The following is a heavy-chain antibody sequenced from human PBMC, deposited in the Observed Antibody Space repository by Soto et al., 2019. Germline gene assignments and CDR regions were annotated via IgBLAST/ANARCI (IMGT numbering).Heavy chain of an antibody. Sequence: QVQLQESGPGLVKPSETLSLTCTVSGGSISSYYWSWIRQPPGKGLEWIGYIYYSGSTNYNPSLKSRVTISVDTSKNQFSLKLSSVTAAGTAVYYCARERIVGATRGIDYWGQGTLVTVSS. V-gene: IGHV4-59*01. CDR1: GGSISSYY. D-gene: IGHD1-26*01. CDR2: IYYSGST. J-gene: IGHJ4*02. CDR3: ARERIVGATRGIDY.